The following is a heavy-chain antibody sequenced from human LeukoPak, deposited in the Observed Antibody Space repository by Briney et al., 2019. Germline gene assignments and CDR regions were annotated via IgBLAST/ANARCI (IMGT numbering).Heavy chain of an antibody. Sequence: ASVKVSCKASGYTFTNYGITWVRQAPGQGLEWMGWINTNTGNPTYAQGFTGRFVFSLDTSVSTAYLQICSLKAEDTAVYYCARDRGSSGWYSYYYYYYGMDVWGQGTTVTVSS. CDR2: INTNTGNP. D-gene: IGHD6-19*01. CDR3: ARDRGSSGWYSYYYYYYGMDV. V-gene: IGHV7-4-1*01. CDR1: GYTFTNYG. J-gene: IGHJ6*02.